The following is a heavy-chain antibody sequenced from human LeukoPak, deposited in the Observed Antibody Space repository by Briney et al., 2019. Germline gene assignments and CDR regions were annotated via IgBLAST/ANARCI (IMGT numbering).Heavy chain of an antibody. Sequence: SETLSLTCTVSGGSVSGGSISSYYWSWIRQPPGKGLEWIGFIAYTGSTNYNPSLKSRVTISVDKSKKQFSLRLSSVTAADMAVYYCARGDHDSSGYHYWGQGTLVTVSS. CDR2: IAYTGST. CDR1: GGSVSGGSISSYY. D-gene: IGHD3-22*01. CDR3: ARGDHDSSGYHY. J-gene: IGHJ4*02. V-gene: IGHV4-61*01.